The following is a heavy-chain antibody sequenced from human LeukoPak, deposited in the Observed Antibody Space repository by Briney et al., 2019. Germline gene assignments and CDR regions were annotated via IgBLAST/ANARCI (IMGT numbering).Heavy chain of an antibody. Sequence: PGGSLRLSCAASRFTFSSYGMHWVGQAPGKGLEWVAVISYDGSNKYYADSVKGRFTISRDNSKNTLYLQMNSLRAEDTAVYYCAKDRRDRITIFYWGQGTLITVSS. D-gene: IGHD3-9*01. V-gene: IGHV3-30*18. J-gene: IGHJ4*02. CDR1: RFTFSSYG. CDR3: AKDRRDRITIFY. CDR2: ISYDGSNK.